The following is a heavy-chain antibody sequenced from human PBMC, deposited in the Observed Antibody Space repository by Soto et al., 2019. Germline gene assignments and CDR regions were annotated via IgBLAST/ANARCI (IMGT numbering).Heavy chain of an antibody. D-gene: IGHD6-13*01. CDR3: ARDHGSSWYRLYSSDYYYGMDV. CDR2: INAGNGNT. CDR1: GYTFTNYA. J-gene: IGHJ6*02. Sequence: ASVKVSCKASGYTFTNYAMHWVRQAPGQRLEWMGWINAGNGNTKYSQKFQGRVTITRDTSASTAYMELSSLRSEDTAVYYCARDHGSSWYRLYSSDYYYGMDVWGQGTTVTVSS. V-gene: IGHV1-3*01.